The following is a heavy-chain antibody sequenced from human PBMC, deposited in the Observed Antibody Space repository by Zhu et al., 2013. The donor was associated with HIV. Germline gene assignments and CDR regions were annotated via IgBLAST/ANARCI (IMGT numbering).Heavy chain of an antibody. J-gene: IGHJ6*02. CDR2: IIPIFGTT. CDR1: GGTFSSYA. Sequence: QVQLVQSGAEVKKPGSSVKVSCKASGGTFSSYAISWVRQAPGQGLEWMGGIIPIFGTTNYAQKFQGRVTITADESTSAAYMELSSLTSEDTAVYYCARGRIMATVTNQFSPYYYYNMDVWGQGTTVTVSS. V-gene: IGHV1-69*01. CDR3: ARGRIMATVTNQFSPYYYYNMDV. D-gene: IGHD4-17*01.